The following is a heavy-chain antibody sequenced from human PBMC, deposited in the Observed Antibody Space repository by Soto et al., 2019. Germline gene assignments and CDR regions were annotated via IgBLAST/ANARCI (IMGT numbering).Heavy chain of an antibody. J-gene: IGHJ6*01. Sequence: PGGSLRLSCAASGFTFSSYSMNWVRQAPGKGLEWVSYISSSSSTIYYADSVKGRFTISRDNAKNSLYLQMNSLRDEDTAVYYCARGIVGATGYGMDVWGQGTTVTVAS. V-gene: IGHV3-48*02. CDR2: ISSSSSTI. D-gene: IGHD1-26*01. CDR3: ARGIVGATGYGMDV. CDR1: GFTFSSYS.